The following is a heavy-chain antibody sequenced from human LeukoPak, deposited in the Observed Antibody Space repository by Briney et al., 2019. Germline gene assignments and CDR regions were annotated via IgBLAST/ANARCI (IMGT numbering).Heavy chain of an antibody. V-gene: IGHV1-2*02. CDR2: INPDTGVT. Sequence: GASVTVSCMASVYSFTDYYIHWVRQAAGQGGEWMGWINPDTGVTKFAQKFQDRVTMTRDTSISTAYMELIRLRPDDTAMYYCAKDSGQWLVRHDAFDLWGRGTMVTVSS. J-gene: IGHJ3*01. CDR1: VYSFTDYY. D-gene: IGHD6-19*01. CDR3: AKDSGQWLVRHDAFDL.